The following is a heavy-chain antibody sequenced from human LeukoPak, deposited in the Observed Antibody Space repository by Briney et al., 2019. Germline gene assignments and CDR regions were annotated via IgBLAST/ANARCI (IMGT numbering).Heavy chain of an antibody. V-gene: IGHV4-38-2*02. D-gene: IGHD3-22*01. CDR2: IYHSGST. CDR1: GYSISSGYY. CDR3: ARDSEYYYDSSGYYYRRPFDY. J-gene: IGHJ4*02. Sequence: SETLSLTCAVSGYSISSGYYWGWIRQPPGKGLEWIGSIYHSGSTYYNPSLKSRVTISVDTSKNQFSLKLSSVTAADTAVYYCARDSEYYYDSSGYYYRRPFDYWGQGTLVTVSS.